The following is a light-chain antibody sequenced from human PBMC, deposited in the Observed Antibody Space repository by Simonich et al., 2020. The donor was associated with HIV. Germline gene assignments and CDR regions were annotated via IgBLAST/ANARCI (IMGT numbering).Light chain of an antibody. CDR1: QSISSW. CDR2: KAS. J-gene: IGKJ1*01. CDR3: QQYNSYSWT. Sequence: DIQMTQSPSSLSASVGDRVTITCPASQSISSWLAWYKQKPGKAPKLLIYKASSLESGVPSSFRGSGSGTEFTLTISSLQPDDFATYYCQQYNSYSWTFGQGTKVEIK. V-gene: IGKV1-5*03.